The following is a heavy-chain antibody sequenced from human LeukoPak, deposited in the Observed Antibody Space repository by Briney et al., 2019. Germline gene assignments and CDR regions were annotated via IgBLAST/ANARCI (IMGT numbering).Heavy chain of an antibody. J-gene: IGHJ4*02. Sequence: PGGSLGLSCAASGFTFSSYEMNWVRQAPGKGLEWVSYISSSGSTIYYADSVKGRFTISRDNAKNSLYLQMYSLRAEDTAVYYRARGWAAAGLDYWGQGTLVTVSS. D-gene: IGHD6-13*01. CDR3: ARGWAAAGLDY. CDR2: ISSSGSTI. CDR1: GFTFSSYE. V-gene: IGHV3-48*03.